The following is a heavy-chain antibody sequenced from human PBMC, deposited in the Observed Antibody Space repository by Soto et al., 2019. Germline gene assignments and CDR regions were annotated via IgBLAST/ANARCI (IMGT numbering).Heavy chain of an antibody. CDR2: ISGSGGST. V-gene: IGHV3-23*01. D-gene: IGHD3-3*01. Sequence: GGSLRLSCAASGFTFSSYAMSWVRQAPGKGLEWVSAISGSGGSTYYADSVKGRFTISRDNSKNTLYLQMNSLRAEDTAVYYCAKSPLSPIWGVVITYFDYWGQGTLVTVSS. J-gene: IGHJ4*02. CDR3: AKSPLSPIWGVVITYFDY. CDR1: GFTFSSYA.